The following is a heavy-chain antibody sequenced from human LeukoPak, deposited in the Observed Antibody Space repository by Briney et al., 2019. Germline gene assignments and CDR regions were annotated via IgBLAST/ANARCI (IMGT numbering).Heavy chain of an antibody. V-gene: IGHV3-7*01. Sequence: GGSLRLSCAASVYTIRFYWMNWVRHAPEEGGEWVDNIKQDGGEKKYVHSERGRVTLSRENHKNSLYLQMNSLRAEDTAVYFCARDRSPDTAGDAFDIWGQGTMATLPS. CDR1: VYTIRFYW. CDR3: ARDRSPDTAGDAFDI. J-gene: IGHJ3*02. CDR2: IKQDGGEK. D-gene: IGHD5-18*01.